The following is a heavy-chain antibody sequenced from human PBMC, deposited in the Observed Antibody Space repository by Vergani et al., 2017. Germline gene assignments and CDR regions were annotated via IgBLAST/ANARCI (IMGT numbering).Heavy chain of an antibody. CDR1: GFTFSSAW. CDR3: AKDVVAAAGPGGD. D-gene: IGHD6-13*01. Sequence: EVQPVESGGGLVKPGGSLRLSCTTSGFTFSSAWMSWVRQAPGKGLEWVARIRPKTDGETTDYAAPVKGRFTISRDDSKNTLYLQMNSLKTEDTAVYYCAKDVVAAAGPGGDWGQGTLVTVSS. J-gene: IGHJ4*02. V-gene: IGHV3-15*01. CDR2: IRPKTDGETT.